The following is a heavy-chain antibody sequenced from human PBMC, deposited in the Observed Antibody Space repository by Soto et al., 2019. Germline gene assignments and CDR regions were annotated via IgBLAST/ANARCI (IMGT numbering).Heavy chain of an antibody. D-gene: IGHD3-16*02. CDR3: ARDGLLFSGPYRPSRFDY. Sequence: GGSLRLSCAASGFKFSDYWMSWVRQAPGKGLEWVGNIKHDTSEAHYADSVKGRFTITRDNIKNFLFLQMNGLRSDDTASYYCARDGLLFSGPYRPSRFDYWGLGTLVSVSS. CDR1: GFKFSDYW. CDR2: IKHDTSEA. J-gene: IGHJ4*02. V-gene: IGHV3-7*03.